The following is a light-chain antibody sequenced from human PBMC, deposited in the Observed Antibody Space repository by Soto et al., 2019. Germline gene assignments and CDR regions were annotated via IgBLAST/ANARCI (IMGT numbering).Light chain of an antibody. V-gene: IGLV2-14*03. CDR2: DAY. J-gene: IGLJ1*01. CDR3: TSYTSSTPFYV. Sequence: QSALTQPASVSGSPGQEIAISCTGDRTDFDGYDYVSWYQQHPGQAPQLIIYDAYNRPSGVSHRFSGSKSGDTASLTISWLQAEDEADYYCTSYTSSTPFYVFGTGTKVTV. CDR1: RTDFDGYDY.